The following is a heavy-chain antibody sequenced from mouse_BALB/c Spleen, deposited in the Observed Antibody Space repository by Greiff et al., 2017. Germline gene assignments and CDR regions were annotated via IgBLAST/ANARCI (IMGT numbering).Heavy chain of an antibody. D-gene: IGHD2-3*01. Sequence: EVQLVESGPSLVKPSQTLSLTCSVTGDSITSGYWNWIRKFPGNKLEYMGYISYSGSTSYNPSLKSRISITRDTSKNQFFLQLNSVTTEDTATYYCARWGLLRSYFDYWGQGTTLTVSS. J-gene: IGHJ2*01. CDR2: ISYSGST. CDR3: ARWGLLRSYFDY. V-gene: IGHV3-8*02. CDR1: GDSITSGY.